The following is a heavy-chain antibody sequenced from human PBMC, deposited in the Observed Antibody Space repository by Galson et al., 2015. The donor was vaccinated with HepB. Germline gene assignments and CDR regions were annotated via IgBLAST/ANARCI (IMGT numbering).Heavy chain of an antibody. CDR1: GFTFDDYA. CDR3: AKDSYYDILTGYDDAFDI. Sequence: SLRLSCAASGFTFDDYAMHWVRQAPGKGLEWVSGISWNSGSIGYADSVKGRFTISRDNAKNSLYLQMNSLRAEDTALYYCAKDSYYDILTGYDDAFDIWSQGTMVTVSS. J-gene: IGHJ3*02. CDR2: ISWNSGSI. V-gene: IGHV3-9*01. D-gene: IGHD3-9*01.